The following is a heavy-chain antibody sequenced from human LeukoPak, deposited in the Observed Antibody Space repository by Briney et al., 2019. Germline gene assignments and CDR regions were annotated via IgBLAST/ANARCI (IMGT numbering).Heavy chain of an antibody. Sequence: GGSLRLSCAASGFTFSSFWMTWVRQAPGKGLEGVANINQDGSQKDYVASVKGRFTISRDNAKKSLYLQMNNVRAEDSAVYFCARDPRYYSDLYYFDYWGQGTLVTVSS. V-gene: IGHV3-7*01. D-gene: IGHD3-22*01. CDR1: GFTFSSFW. J-gene: IGHJ4*02. CDR3: ARDPRYYSDLYYFDY. CDR2: INQDGSQK.